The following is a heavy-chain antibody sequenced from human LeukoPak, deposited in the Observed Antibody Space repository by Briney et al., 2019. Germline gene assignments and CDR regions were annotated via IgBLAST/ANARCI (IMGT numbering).Heavy chain of an antibody. CDR2: IYPGDSDT. J-gene: IGHJ6*02. D-gene: IGHD1-14*01. CDR1: GYSFTNYW. CDR3: ARLAETSDYYGMDV. Sequence: GESLKISCKGSGYSFTNYWVGWVRQRPGKGLEWMGIIYPGDSDTRYSPSFQGQVTISADKSISTAYLQWSSLKATDTAMYYCARLAETSDYYGMDVWGQGTTVTVSS. V-gene: IGHV5-51*01.